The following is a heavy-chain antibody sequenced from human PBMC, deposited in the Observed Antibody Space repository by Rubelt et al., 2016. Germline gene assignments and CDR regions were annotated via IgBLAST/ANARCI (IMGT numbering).Heavy chain of an antibody. CDR1: GYTFTSYG. CDR2: ISAYNGNT. V-gene: IGHV1-18*01. D-gene: IGHD6-19*01. CDR3: ARCRRAGGAVAGTWDY. Sequence: QVQLVQSGAEVKKPGASVKVSCKASGYTFTSYGISWVRQAPGQGLEWMGWISAYNGNTNYAQKVQGRSTMATGTSTSTGYVERGSMRSDDTAVYYCARCRRAGGAVAGTWDYWGQGTLVTVSS. J-gene: IGHJ4*02.